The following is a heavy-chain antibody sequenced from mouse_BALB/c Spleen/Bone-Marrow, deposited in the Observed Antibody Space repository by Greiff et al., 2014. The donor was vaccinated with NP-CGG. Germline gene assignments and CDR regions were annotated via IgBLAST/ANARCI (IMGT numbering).Heavy chain of an antibody. CDR3: TSRGITTAGLDY. CDR2: IYPGSGDT. J-gene: IGHJ2*01. V-gene: IGHV1-5*01. CDR1: GCTFTSYW. Sequence: EVQLQQSGTILARPGASVKLSCKASGCTFTSYWMHWIKQRPGQGLEWIGAIYPGSGDTNYNQKFKAKAKLTAVTSTSTAYMELSRLTNEDSAVYFCTSRGITTAGLDYWGQGTTLTVSS. D-gene: IGHD2-4*01.